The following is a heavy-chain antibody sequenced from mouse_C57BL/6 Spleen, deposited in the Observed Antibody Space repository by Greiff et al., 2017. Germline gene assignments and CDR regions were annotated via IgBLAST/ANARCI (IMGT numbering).Heavy chain of an antibody. Sequence: QVHVKQSGAELVKPGASVKISCKASGYAFSSYWMNWVKQRPGKGLEWIGQIYPGDGDTNYNGKFKGKATLTADKSSSTAYMQLSSLTAEDSAVYLCARRDPYYFDYWGQGTTLTVSS. CDR2: IYPGDGDT. J-gene: IGHJ2*01. V-gene: IGHV1-80*01. CDR1: GYAFSSYW. CDR3: ARRDPYYFDY.